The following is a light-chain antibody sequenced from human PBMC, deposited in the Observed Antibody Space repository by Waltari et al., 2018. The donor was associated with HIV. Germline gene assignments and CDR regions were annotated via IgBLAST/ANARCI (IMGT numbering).Light chain of an antibody. J-gene: IGKJ2*01. CDR2: AVS. CDR1: QTISPY. Sequence: DIQMTQSPYSLFESVGDRVTISCRASQTISPYLNWYQEKPGKAPKLLIFAVSRLQSGVPARFSGSESATDFTLSISGLQPEDFATYYCLQSHTPPFTFGQGTKLEIK. CDR3: LQSHTPPFT. V-gene: IGKV1-39*01.